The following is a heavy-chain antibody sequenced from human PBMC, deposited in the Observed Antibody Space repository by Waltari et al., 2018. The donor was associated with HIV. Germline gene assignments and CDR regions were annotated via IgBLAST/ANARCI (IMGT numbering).Heavy chain of an antibody. V-gene: IGHV3-66*01. CDR3: ASIAYCGGDCYPRGMDV. Sequence: EVQLVESGGGLVQPGGSLRLSCAASGFTVSSNYMSWVRQAPGKGLEWVSVFYRGGSTYYADSVKDRFTISRDNSKNTLYLQMNSLRAEDTAVYYCASIAYCGGDCYPRGMDVWGQGTTVTVSS. D-gene: IGHD2-21*02. CDR2: FYRGGST. J-gene: IGHJ6*02. CDR1: GFTVSSNY.